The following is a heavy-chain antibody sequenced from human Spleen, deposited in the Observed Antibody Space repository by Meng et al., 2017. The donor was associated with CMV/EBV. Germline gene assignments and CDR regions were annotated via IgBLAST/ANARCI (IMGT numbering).Heavy chain of an antibody. CDR1: GYTFSNYY. V-gene: IGHV1-46*01. CDR3: AKVGELAFPCDS. CDR2: ISPVGGTS. J-gene: IGHJ4*02. Sequence: CKTSGYTFSNYYVHWVRQAPGQGLEWMGLISPVGGTSSSAQKFRGRVTMTRDTSTSTVYMELSSLRSEDTAVYYCAKVGELAFPCDSWGQGTLVTVSS. D-gene: IGHD1-26*01.